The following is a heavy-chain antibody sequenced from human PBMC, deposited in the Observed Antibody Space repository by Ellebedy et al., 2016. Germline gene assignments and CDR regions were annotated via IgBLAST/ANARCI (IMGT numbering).Heavy chain of an antibody. CDR1: GFTFSRCG. J-gene: IGHJ4*02. CDR2: MWYDGSSK. Sequence: GGSLRLXXAASGFTFSRCGMHWVRQAPGKGLEWVAVMWYDGSSKYYADSMKGRSTISRDNSKNTLYLQMNSLRAEDTAVYYCARGRQRFGSGSYYNEGQIDYWGQGTLVTVSS. V-gene: IGHV3-33*01. CDR3: ARGRQRFGSGSYYNEGQIDY. D-gene: IGHD3-10*01.